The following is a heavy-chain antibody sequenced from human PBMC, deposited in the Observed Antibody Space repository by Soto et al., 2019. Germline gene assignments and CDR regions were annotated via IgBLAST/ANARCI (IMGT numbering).Heavy chain of an antibody. Sequence: PSETLSLTCAVYGVSFSGYYWSWIRQPPGKGLEWIGEINHSGSTYYNPSLESRVTISVDKSKNQFSLKLMSLSAADTAVYYCGRLEGLATISYYFDYWGQGALVTVSS. CDR1: GVSFSGYY. D-gene: IGHD3-9*01. V-gene: IGHV4-34*01. J-gene: IGHJ4*02. CDR2: INHSGST. CDR3: GRLEGLATISYYFDY.